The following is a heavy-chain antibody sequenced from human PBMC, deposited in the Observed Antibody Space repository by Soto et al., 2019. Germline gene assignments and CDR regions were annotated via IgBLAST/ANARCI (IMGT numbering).Heavy chain of an antibody. CDR2: IHYSGNT. D-gene: IGHD3-3*01. CDR3: ARGHYDFWSGYFATIDY. J-gene: IGHJ4*02. CDR1: GGSISNYY. Sequence: TSETPSLTCPVSGGSISNYYWSWIRQPPGKGLEWIGYIHYSGNTKYNPSLKSRVTISADTSKDQFSLKLTSVTAADTAVYYCARGHYDFWSGYFATIDYWGQGTLVTVSS. V-gene: IGHV4-59*08.